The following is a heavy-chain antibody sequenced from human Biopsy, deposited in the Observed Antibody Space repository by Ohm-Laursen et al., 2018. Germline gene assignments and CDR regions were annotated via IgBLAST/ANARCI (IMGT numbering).Heavy chain of an antibody. CDR1: GAFMNNYY. CDR2: VHPGGST. D-gene: IGHD3-22*01. Sequence: SETLSLTCTVSGAFMNNYYWTWIRQPAGKGLEWIGRVHPGGSTNYNPSLKSRVTMSVDTPKKQLSLRLRSVTAADTAMYYCASVVLGPTNDAFDLWGQGTMVVVSS. CDR3: ASVVLGPTNDAFDL. V-gene: IGHV4-4*07. J-gene: IGHJ3*01.